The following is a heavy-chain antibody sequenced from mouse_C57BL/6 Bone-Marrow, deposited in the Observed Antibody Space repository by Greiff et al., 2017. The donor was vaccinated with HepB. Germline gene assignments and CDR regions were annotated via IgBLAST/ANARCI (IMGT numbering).Heavy chain of an antibody. V-gene: IGHV1-39*01. Sequence: VQLKESGPELVKPGASVKISCKASGYSFTDYNMNWVKQSNGKSLEWIGVINPNYGTTSYNQKFKGKATLTVDQSSSTAYMQHNSLTSEDSAVYYCARGRITTVVAPKYFGVWGTGTTVTVSS. J-gene: IGHJ1*03. D-gene: IGHD1-1*01. CDR1: GYSFTDYN. CDR3: ARGRITTVVAPKYFGV. CDR2: INPNYGTT.